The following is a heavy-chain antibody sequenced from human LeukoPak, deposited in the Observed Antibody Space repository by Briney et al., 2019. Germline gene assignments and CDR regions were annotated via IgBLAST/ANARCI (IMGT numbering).Heavy chain of an antibody. CDR1: GGTFSSYA. CDR3: ARLINDPYCSSTSCYLNWFDP. CDR2: MNPNSGNT. J-gene: IGHJ5*02. Sequence: GASVKVSCKASGGTFSSYAISWVRQATGQGLEWMGWMNPNSGNTGYAQKFQARVTMTRNTSISTAYMELSSLRSEDTAVYYCARLINDPYCSSTSCYLNWFDPWGQGTLVTVSS. V-gene: IGHV1-8*02. D-gene: IGHD2-2*01.